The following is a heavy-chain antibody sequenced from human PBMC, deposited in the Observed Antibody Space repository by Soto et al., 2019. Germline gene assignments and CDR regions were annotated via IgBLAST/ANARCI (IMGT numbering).Heavy chain of an antibody. J-gene: IGHJ5*02. D-gene: IGHD6-13*01. Sequence: SGTLSLTCTVSGVSISSGDYYWSWIRQTPGKGLEWIGYIYYSENTYYNPSLKSRVTISGDTSKNQFSLKLSSVTAADTAVYYCARDVYSSSWYGWFDPWGQGTLVTVSS. CDR3: ARDVYSSSWYGWFDP. V-gene: IGHV4-30-4*02. CDR2: IYYSENT. CDR1: GVSISSGDYY.